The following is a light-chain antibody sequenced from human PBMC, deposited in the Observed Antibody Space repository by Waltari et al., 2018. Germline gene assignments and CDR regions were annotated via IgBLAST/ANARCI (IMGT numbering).Light chain of an antibody. V-gene: IGLV3-19*01. CDR3: NSRDSSGNYVV. CDR1: SLRSYY. J-gene: IGLJ2*01. CDR2: GKN. Sequence: SSELTQDPAVSVALGQTVRITCQGDSLRSYYASWYQQKPGQAPVLVIYGKNNRPSGIPDRFSGSSSGNTDSLTITGAQAEDEADYYCNSRDSSGNYVVFGGGTKLTVL.